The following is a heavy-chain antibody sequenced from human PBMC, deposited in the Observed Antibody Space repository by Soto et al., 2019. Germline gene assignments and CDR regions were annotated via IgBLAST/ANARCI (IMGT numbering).Heavy chain of an antibody. CDR2: IYCSGST. J-gene: IGHJ5*02. Sequence: SETLSLTCTVSGGSISSYYWSWIRQPPGKGLEWIGYIYCSGSTNYNPSLKSRVTISVDTSKNQFSLKLSSVTAADTAVYFCARRREATVTTYWFDPWGQGTLVTVSS. CDR1: GGSISSYY. CDR3: ARRREATVTTYWFDP. D-gene: IGHD4-17*01. V-gene: IGHV4-59*08.